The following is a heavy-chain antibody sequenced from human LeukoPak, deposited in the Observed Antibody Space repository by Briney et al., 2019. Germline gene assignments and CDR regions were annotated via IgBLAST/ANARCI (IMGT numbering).Heavy chain of an antibody. CDR3: ARNYDIWTGYPPPDAFDI. Sequence: QTGVSLRLSCAASGFTVSSNYMSWVRQAPGKGLECVSVIYSGGRTYYARSGKGRFSISRDNSKNTLYLQMNRLRAEDTAVYYCARNYDIWTGYPPPDAFDIWGQGTMVTVSS. D-gene: IGHD3-9*01. CDR1: GFTVSSNY. CDR2: IYSGGRT. J-gene: IGHJ3*02. V-gene: IGHV3-66*01.